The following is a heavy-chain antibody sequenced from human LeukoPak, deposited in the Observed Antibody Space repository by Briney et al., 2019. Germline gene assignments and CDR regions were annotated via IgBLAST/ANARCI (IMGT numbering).Heavy chain of an antibody. CDR3: VRIALAGTTWFDP. CDR1: GFTFSSYA. CDR2: IWYDGSNK. J-gene: IGHJ5*02. D-gene: IGHD6-19*01. Sequence: GGSLRLSCAASGFTFSSYAMHWVRQAPGKGLEWVAVIWYDGSNKYYADSVKGRFTISRDNSKNTLYLQMNSLRAEDTAVYYCVRIALAGTTWFDPWGQGTLVTVSS. V-gene: IGHV3-33*08.